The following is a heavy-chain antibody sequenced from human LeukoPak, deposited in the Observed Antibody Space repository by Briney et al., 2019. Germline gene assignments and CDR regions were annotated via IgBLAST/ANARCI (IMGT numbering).Heavy chain of an antibody. V-gene: IGHV1-2*02. D-gene: IGHD5-12*01. Sequence: GASVKVSCKASGYTFTGYYMHWVRQAPGQGLEWMGWINPNSGGTNYAQKFQGRVTMTRDTSISTAYMELSRLRSDDTAVYYCARDKLRFQSDGFDPWGQGTLVTVSS. J-gene: IGHJ5*02. CDR1: GYTFTGYY. CDR2: INPNSGGT. CDR3: ARDKLRFQSDGFDP.